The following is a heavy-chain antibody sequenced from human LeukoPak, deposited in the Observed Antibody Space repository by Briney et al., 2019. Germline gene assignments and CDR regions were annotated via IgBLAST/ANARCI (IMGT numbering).Heavy chain of an antibody. D-gene: IGHD2-2*01. J-gene: IGHJ4*02. Sequence: GGSLRLSCAASGFTFTDYWMSWVRQAPGKGLEWVANINQGGSQKYYVDSVKGRFTISRDNTKNSLYLQMNSLRAEDTAVYYCASSSSSRPAYWGQGTLVTVSP. CDR2: INQGGSQK. CDR1: GFTFTDYW. CDR3: ASSSSSRPAY. V-gene: IGHV3-7*05.